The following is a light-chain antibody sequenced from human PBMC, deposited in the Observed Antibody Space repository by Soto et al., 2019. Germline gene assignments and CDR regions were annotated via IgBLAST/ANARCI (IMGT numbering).Light chain of an antibody. CDR1: SSDVGGYNY. J-gene: IGLJ1*01. V-gene: IGLV2-8*01. CDR3: SSYAGSSNFV. CDR2: EII. Sequence: QSALTQPPSASGSPGQSVTISCTGTSSDVGGYNYVSWYQQHPGKAPKLMIYEIIKRPSGVPDRFSGSKSGNTASLTVPGLQAEDEADYYCSSYAGSSNFVFGTGTKVTVL.